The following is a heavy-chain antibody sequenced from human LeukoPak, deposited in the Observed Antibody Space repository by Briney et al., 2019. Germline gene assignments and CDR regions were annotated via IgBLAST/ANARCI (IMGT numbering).Heavy chain of an antibody. J-gene: IGHJ6*02. CDR1: GYTFTSYA. CDR2: INAGNGNT. V-gene: IGHV1-3*01. CDR3: ARAPGDYPGTYYYYGMDV. Sequence: ASVKVSCKASGYTFTSYAMHWVRQAPGQRLEWMGWINAGNGNTKYSQKFQGWVTMTRDTSISTAYMELSRLRSDDTAVYYCARAPGDYPGTYYYYGMDVWGQGTTVTVSS. D-gene: IGHD4-17*01.